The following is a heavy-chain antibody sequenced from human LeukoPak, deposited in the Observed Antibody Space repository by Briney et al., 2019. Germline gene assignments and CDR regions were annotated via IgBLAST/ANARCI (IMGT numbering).Heavy chain of an antibody. CDR2: IFYAVTT. V-gene: IGHV4-59*11. CDR1: GGSIGTHY. D-gene: IGHD3/OR15-3a*01. CDR3: ARDRRLDPLHGFDM. Sequence: PSETLSLTCTVSGGSIGTHYWRWIREPPGQGLEWIGYIFYAVTTNYNPSLKSRVTISVDTSRDQFSLNLRSVTAAHTAVYYCARDRRLDPLHGFDMWGQGTMVTVSS. J-gene: IGHJ3*02.